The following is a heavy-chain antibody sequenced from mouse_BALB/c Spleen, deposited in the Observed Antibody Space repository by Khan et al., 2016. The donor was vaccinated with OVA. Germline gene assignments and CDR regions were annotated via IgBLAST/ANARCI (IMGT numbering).Heavy chain of an antibody. Sequence: QVQLQQSGAELMKPGASVKISCKATGYTFSSYWIEWVKQRPGHGLEWIGEILPGSGSTNYNEKFKGKATFTADTSSITAYMQLSSLTSEDSAVCYCARKVMDYWGQGTTLTVSS. CDR2: ILPGSGST. V-gene: IGHV1-9*01. D-gene: IGHD2-2*01. CDR1: GYTFSSYW. J-gene: IGHJ2*01. CDR3: ARKVMDY.